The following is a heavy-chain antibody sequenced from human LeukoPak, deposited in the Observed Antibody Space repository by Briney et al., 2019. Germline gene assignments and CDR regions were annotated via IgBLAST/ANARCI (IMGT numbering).Heavy chain of an antibody. CDR2: INPEGSSS. V-gene: IGHV3-74*01. D-gene: IGHD4-17*01. J-gene: IGHJ4*02. CDR3: VRQAVSGDSGIAY. CDR1: GFTLRNYW. Sequence: GGSLRLSCAASGFTLRNYWMHWVRQAPGKGLEWVSRINPEGSSSNYADSVKGRFAMSRDNAKSMVYLQMDGLRAEDTAVFSCVRQAVSGDSGIAYWGRGVLVTVSS.